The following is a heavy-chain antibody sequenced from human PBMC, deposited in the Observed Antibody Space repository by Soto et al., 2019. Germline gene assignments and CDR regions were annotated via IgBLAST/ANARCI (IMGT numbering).Heavy chain of an antibody. CDR1: GGTFSSYA. Sequence: QVQLVQSGAEVKKPGSSVKVSCKASGGTFSSYAISWVRQAPGQGLEWMGGIIPTFGTANSAQKFQGRVTITADESTSTAYMELSSLRSEDTAVYYCARALLEYYYDSSDYFDYWGQGTLVTVSS. V-gene: IGHV1-69*01. J-gene: IGHJ4*02. CDR3: ARALLEYYYDSSDYFDY. D-gene: IGHD3-22*01. CDR2: IIPTFGTA.